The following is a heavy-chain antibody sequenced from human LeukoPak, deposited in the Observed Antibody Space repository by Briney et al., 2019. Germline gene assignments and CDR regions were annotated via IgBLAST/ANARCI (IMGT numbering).Heavy chain of an antibody. Sequence: PGGSLRLSCAASGFTFSSYSMNWVRQAPGKGLEWVSSISSSSSYIYYADSVKGRFTISRDNAKNSLYLQMNSLSAEDTAVYYCARDGGDVVVPAARVVYYGMDVWGKGTTVTVSS. CDR3: ARDGGDVVVPAARVVYYGMDV. CDR1: GFTFSSYS. D-gene: IGHD2-2*01. V-gene: IGHV3-21*01. J-gene: IGHJ6*04. CDR2: ISSSSSYI.